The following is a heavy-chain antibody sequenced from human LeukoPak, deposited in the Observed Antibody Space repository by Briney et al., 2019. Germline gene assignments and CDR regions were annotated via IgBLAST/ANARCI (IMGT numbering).Heavy chain of an antibody. CDR2: IYYSGST. J-gene: IGHJ6*02. Sequence: SETLSLTCTVSGGSISSSSYYWGWIRQPPGKGLEWVGSIYYSGSTYYNPSLKSRVTISVDTSKNQLSLKLSSVTAADTAVYYCSRTRYDYWSDPYYYYGMDVWGQGTTVTVSS. D-gene: IGHD3/OR15-3a*01. CDR1: GGSISSSSYY. CDR3: SRTRYDYWSDPYYYYGMDV. V-gene: IGHV4-39*01.